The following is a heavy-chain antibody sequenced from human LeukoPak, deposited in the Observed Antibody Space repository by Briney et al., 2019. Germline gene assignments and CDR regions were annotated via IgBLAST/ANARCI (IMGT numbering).Heavy chain of an antibody. J-gene: IGHJ4*02. Sequence: ASVKVSCKASGYTFTSYGISWVRQAPGQGLEWMGWISAYNGNTNYAQKLQGRVTMTTDTSTSTAYMELRSLRSDDTGVYYCARDLQSVYSSSWYPHDYWGQGTLVTVSS. CDR3: ARDLQSVYSSSWYPHDY. CDR1: GYTFTSYG. D-gene: IGHD6-13*01. V-gene: IGHV1-18*01. CDR2: ISAYNGNT.